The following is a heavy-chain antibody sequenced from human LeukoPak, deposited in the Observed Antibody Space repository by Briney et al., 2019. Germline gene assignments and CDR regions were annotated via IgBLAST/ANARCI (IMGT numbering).Heavy chain of an antibody. CDR3: AREGSMTARPFVSIDY. J-gene: IGHJ4*02. Sequence: SETLSLTCTVSGGSISTYYWSWIWQPAGKGLEWIGRIHTGGNTDYNPSLKSRVTMSVDTSKNQFSLKLSSVTAADTAVYYCAREGSMTARPFVSIDYWGQGTLVTISS. CDR2: IHTGGNT. D-gene: IGHD6-6*01. V-gene: IGHV4-4*07. CDR1: GGSISTYY.